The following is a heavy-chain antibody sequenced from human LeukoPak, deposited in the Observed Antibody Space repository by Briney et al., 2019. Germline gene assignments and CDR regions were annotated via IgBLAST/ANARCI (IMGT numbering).Heavy chain of an antibody. CDR3: ATPLVGATVRLHDY. Sequence: ATVKISCKASGYTFTDYYMHWVQQAPGKGLEWMGRVDPEDGETIYAEKFQGRVTITAGTSTDTAYMELSSLRSEDTAVYYCATPLVGATVRLHDYWGQGTLVTVSS. D-gene: IGHD1-26*01. J-gene: IGHJ4*02. CDR1: GYTFTDYY. CDR2: VDPEDGET. V-gene: IGHV1-69-2*01.